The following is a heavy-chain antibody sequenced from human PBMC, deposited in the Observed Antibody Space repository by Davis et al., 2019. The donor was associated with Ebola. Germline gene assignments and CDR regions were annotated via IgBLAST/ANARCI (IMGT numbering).Heavy chain of an antibody. CDR1: GFTFSSYA. Sequence: GESLKISCAASGFTFSSYAMHWVRQAPGKGLEWVAVISYDGSNKYYADSVKGRFTISRDNSKNTLYLQMNSLRAEDTAVYYCARGGQLVKKAFDYWGQGTLVTVSS. V-gene: IGHV3-30-3*01. D-gene: IGHD6-6*01. J-gene: IGHJ4*02. CDR2: ISYDGSNK. CDR3: ARGGQLVKKAFDY.